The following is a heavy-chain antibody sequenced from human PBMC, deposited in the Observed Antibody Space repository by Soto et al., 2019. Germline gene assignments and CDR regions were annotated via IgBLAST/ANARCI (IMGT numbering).Heavy chain of an antibody. CDR2: INPSGGST. Sequence: QVQLVQSGAEVKKPGASVKVSCKASGYTFTSYYMHWVRQAPGQGLEWMGIINPSGGSTSYAQKFQGRVTMTRDTSTSTVYMGVSRLRSEDTAVYYCARGGEGHCSGGSCYSADYWGQGTLVTVSS. V-gene: IGHV1-46*01. CDR3: ARGGEGHCSGGSCYSADY. CDR1: GYTFTSYY. J-gene: IGHJ4*02. D-gene: IGHD2-15*01.